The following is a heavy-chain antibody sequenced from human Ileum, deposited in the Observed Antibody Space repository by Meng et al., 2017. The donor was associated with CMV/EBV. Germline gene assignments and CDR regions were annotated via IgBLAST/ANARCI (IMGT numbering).Heavy chain of an antibody. CDR2: ISSGSGTI. CDR3: SRTLRYPNALDI. Sequence: GSLRLSCTGSGFTFSDYYMSWIRQAPGKGLEWLSYISSGSGTISYADSVKGRFTISRDNAKNSLYLQMNDLRAEDTAVYYCSRTLRYPNALDIWGQGTMVTVS. D-gene: IGHD1-1*01. CDR1: GFTFSDYY. J-gene: IGHJ3*02. V-gene: IGHV3-11*01.